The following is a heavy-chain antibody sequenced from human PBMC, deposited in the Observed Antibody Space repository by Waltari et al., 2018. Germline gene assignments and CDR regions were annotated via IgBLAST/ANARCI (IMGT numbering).Heavy chain of an antibody. D-gene: IGHD6-6*01. J-gene: IGHJ4*02. CDR1: GGSISDYH. Sequence: QVQLQESGPGLVKPSETLSLTCTVSGGSISDYHWTWIRQPPGKGLEWIGYLYYYGSTNYNPSLARRVTISVDTSKNQFSLNLRSVTAADTAVYFCATLAGTGSSSYLHDYWGKGTLVTVSS. CDR3: ATLAGTGSSSYLHDY. V-gene: IGHV4-59*01. CDR2: LYYYGST.